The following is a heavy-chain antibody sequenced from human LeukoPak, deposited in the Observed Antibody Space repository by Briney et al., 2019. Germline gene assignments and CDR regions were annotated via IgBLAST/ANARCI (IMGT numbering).Heavy chain of an antibody. V-gene: IGHV3-23*01. CDR3: AKEVLVVIESDFDH. CDR1: GFTFRDSA. D-gene: IGHD3-22*01. J-gene: IGHJ4*02. CDR2: ITGSGNTK. Sequence: PGGSLRLSCAASGFTFRDSAMSWVRQAPGKGLEWLSAITGSGNTKYYADSVKGRFTVSRDNNKNTLYLQMNSLRAEDTAIYYCAKEVLVVIESDFDHWGQGSLVTVSS.